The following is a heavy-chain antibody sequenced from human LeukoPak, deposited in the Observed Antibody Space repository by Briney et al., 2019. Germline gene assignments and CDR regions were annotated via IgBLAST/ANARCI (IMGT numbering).Heavy chain of an antibody. J-gene: IGHJ4*02. CDR2: IIPILGIA. V-gene: IGHV1-69*04. CDR1: GGTFSSYA. CDR3: ARDSSASGWYLDY. D-gene: IGHD6-19*01. Sequence: SVKVSCKASGGTFSSYAISWVRQAPGQGLEWMGRIIPILGIANYAQKFQGRVTITADKSTSTAYMELSSLRSEDTAVYYCARDSSASGWYLDYWGQGTLVTVSS.